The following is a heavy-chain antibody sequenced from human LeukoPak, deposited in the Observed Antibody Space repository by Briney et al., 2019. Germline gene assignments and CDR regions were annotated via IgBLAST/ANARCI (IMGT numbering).Heavy chain of an antibody. Sequence: SETLSLTCAVYGGSFSGYYWSWIRQPPGKGLEWIGEINHSGSTNYNPSLKSRVTISIDTSKNQFSLKLSSVTAADTAVYYCARGTSVAGPDYWGQGTVVTVSS. CDR3: ARGTSVAGPDY. D-gene: IGHD2-15*01. V-gene: IGHV4-34*01. J-gene: IGHJ4*02. CDR1: GGSFSGYY. CDR2: INHSGST.